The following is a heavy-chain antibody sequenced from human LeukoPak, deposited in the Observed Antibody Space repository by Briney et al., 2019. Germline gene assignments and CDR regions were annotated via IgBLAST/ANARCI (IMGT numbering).Heavy chain of an antibody. J-gene: IGHJ4*02. CDR2: ISGNSGAT. CDR1: GLILSSYV. CDR3: SKAGDTNYYRHGDY. D-gene: IGHD4-11*01. Sequence: GGSLRLSCAASGLILSSYVMSWVRQAPGRGLEWVSVISGNSGATYYANSVKGRFTISRDNAKNTVYLQMNNLRGEDTALYYCSKAGDTNYYRHGDYWGQGTLVTVSS. V-gene: IGHV3-23*01.